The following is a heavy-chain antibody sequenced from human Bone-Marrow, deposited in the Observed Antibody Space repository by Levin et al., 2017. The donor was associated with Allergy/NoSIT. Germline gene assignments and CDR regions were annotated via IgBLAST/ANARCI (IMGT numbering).Heavy chain of an antibody. V-gene: IGHV3-9*01. CDR1: GFTFDDNA. D-gene: IGHD4-23*01. CDR2: ISWNGGSV. J-gene: IGHJ5*02. Sequence: AGGSLRLSCAASGFTFDDNAMHWVRLGPGKGLEWVSSISWNGGSVGYADSVKGRFTISRDNAKKSLYLQMTSLTPDDTALYYCTKGRVGTWGYNWFDPWGQGTLVTVSS. CDR3: TKGRVGTWGYNWFDP.